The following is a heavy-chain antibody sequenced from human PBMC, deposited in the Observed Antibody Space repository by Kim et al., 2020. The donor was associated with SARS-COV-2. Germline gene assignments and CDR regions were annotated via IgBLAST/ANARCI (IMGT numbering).Heavy chain of an antibody. D-gene: IGHD3-9*01. V-gene: IGHV4-39*01. J-gene: IGHJ4*02. Sequence: PPGKGLEWIGSIYYSGSTYYNPSLKSRVTISVDTSKNQFSLKLSSVTAADTAVYYCARGSGLRYFDWLLSGIDYWGQGTLVTVSS. CDR2: IYYSGST. CDR3: ARGSGLRYFDWLLSGIDY.